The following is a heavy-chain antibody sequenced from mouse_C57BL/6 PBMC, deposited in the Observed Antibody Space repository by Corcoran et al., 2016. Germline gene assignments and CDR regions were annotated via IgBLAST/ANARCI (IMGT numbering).Heavy chain of an antibody. CDR3: ARSGNYVGYAMDY. CDR2: INTYSGVP. V-gene: IGHV9-3*01. J-gene: IGHJ4*01. CDR1: GYTFTTYG. D-gene: IGHD2-1*01. Sequence: IQLVQSGPELKKPGETVKISCKASGYTFTTYGMSWVKQAPGKGLKWMGWINTYSGVPTYADDFKGRFAFSLETSASTAYLQINNLKNEDTATYFCARSGNYVGYAMDYWGQGTSVTVSS.